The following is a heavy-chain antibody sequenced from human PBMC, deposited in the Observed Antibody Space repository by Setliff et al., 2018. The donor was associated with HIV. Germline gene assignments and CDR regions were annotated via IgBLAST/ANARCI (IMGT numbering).Heavy chain of an antibody. V-gene: IGHV3-30*18. CDR3: AKENDLWGGLVYYYMDV. J-gene: IGHJ6*03. Sequence: SLKISCAASGFTFSSYGMHWVRQAPGKGLEWVAVISYDEGNKYFADSVKGRFTISRDNSKNTLYLQMNSLKPEDTAVYYCAKENDLWGGLVYYYMDVWGKGTTVTVSS. CDR1: GFTFSSYG. CDR2: ISYDEGNK. D-gene: IGHD1-1*01.